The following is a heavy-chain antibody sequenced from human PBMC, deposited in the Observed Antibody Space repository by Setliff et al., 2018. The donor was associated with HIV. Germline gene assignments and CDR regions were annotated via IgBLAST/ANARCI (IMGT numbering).Heavy chain of an antibody. V-gene: IGHV4-31*03. CDR3: ARVPPLKAFGGVISLYYFDY. J-gene: IGHJ4*03. Sequence: NPSETLSLTCTVSGGSISSGGYYWSWIRQHPGKGLEWIGYIYYSGSTYYNPSLKSRVTVSVDTSKNQFSLKLSSVTAADTAVYYCARVPPLKAFGGVISLYYFDYWVPETLLVTVSS. CDR2: IYYSGST. D-gene: IGHD3-16*02. CDR1: GGSISSGGYY.